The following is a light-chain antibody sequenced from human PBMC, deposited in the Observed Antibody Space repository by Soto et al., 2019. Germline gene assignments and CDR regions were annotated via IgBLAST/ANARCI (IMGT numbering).Light chain of an antibody. V-gene: IGKV3-15*01. CDR3: QQSDAWTLT. Sequence: MSQSPATRSLSPGERVTLSCRASQNIHNHMSWFLQKPGQTPRLLIYDAIIRAADVPARFSGSWSGTEFTLTINSLQSEDFAVYYGQQSDAWTLTFGGGTKVDIK. CDR2: DAI. CDR1: QNIHNH. J-gene: IGKJ4*01.